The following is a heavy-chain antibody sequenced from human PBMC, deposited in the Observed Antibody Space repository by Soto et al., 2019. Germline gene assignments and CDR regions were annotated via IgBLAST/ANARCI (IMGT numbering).Heavy chain of an antibody. CDR1: GCSVSSGDYY. J-gene: IGHJ6*02. D-gene: IGHD2-2*01. V-gene: IGHV4-61*08. CDR2: IYYSGST. Sequence: PSETLSLTCPVSGCSVSSGDYYWSWIRQPPGKGLEWIGYIYYSGSTNYNPSLKSRVTISVDTSKNQFSLKLSSVTAADTAVYYCARDHRYCSSTSCHPYGMDVWGQGTTVTVSS. CDR3: ARDHRYCSSTSCHPYGMDV.